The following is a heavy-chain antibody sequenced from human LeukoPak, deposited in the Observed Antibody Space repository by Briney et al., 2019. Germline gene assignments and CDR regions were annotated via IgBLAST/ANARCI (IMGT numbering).Heavy chain of an antibody. CDR2: IWYDGSNK. Sequence: GGSLRLSCSASGFTFSSYAMHWVRQAPGKGLEWVAVIWYDGSNKYYADSVKGRFTISRDNSKNTLYLQMNSLRAEDTAVYYCAREGQAYCGGDCYVDYWGQGTLVTVSS. CDR3: AREGQAYCGGDCYVDY. CDR1: GFTFSSYA. D-gene: IGHD2-21*02. V-gene: IGHV3-33*08. J-gene: IGHJ4*02.